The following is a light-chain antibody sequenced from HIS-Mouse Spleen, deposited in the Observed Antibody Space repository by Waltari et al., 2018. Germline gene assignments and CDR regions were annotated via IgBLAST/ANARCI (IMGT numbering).Light chain of an antibody. CDR3: QQRSNWHPLT. J-gene: IGKJ4*01. Sequence: EIVLTQSPATLSLSPGERAPLPCRASQSVSSYLAWYQQKPGQAPRLLIYDASNRATGIPARFSGSGPGTDFTLTISSLEPEDFAVYYCQQRSNWHPLTFGGGTKVEIK. CDR2: DAS. CDR1: QSVSSY. V-gene: IGKV3D-11*02.